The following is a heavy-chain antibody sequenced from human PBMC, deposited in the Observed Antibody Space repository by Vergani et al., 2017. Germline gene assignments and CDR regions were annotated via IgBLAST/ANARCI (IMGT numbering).Heavy chain of an antibody. CDR3: AKWSGPGSWSGWFGY. V-gene: IGHV3-9*01. CDR1: GFTFNNYS. Sequence: VQLVESGGGVVQPGGSLRLSCEASGFTFNNYSIHWVRQTPGKGLEWVSGISWNSGSIGYADSVKGRFTISRDNAKNSLYLQMNSLRAEDTALYYCAKWSGPGSWSGWFGYWGQGTLVTVSS. J-gene: IGHJ4*02. CDR2: ISWNSGSI. D-gene: IGHD6-13*01.